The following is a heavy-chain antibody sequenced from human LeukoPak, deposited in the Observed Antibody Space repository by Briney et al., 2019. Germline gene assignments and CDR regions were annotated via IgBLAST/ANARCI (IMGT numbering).Heavy chain of an antibody. V-gene: IGHV1-2*02. CDR1: GYTFTGYY. D-gene: IGHD2-2*01. CDR2: INPSSGGT. Sequence: EASVKVSCKASGYTFTGYYLHWVRQAPGQGREWMGWINPSSGGTNYAQKFQGRVTMARDTSISTAYMELSRLRSDDTAVYYCARPHCVGTSCYWYFDYWGQGTLVTVSS. CDR3: ARPHCVGTSCYWYFDY. J-gene: IGHJ4*02.